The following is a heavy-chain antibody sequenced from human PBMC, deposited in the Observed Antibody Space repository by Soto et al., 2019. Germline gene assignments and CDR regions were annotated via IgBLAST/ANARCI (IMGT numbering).Heavy chain of an antibody. CDR2: ISGSGGST. J-gene: IGHJ3*02. D-gene: IGHD2-2*01. CDR1: GFTFSSYA. V-gene: IGHV3-23*01. CDR3: AKVVGYCSSTSCIDAFDI. Sequence: ESGGGLVQPGGSLRLSCAASGFTFSSYAMSWVRQAPGKGLEWVSAISGSGGSTYYADSVKGRFTISRDNSKNTLYLQMNSLRAEDTAVYYCAKVVGYCSSTSCIDAFDIWGQGTMVTVSS.